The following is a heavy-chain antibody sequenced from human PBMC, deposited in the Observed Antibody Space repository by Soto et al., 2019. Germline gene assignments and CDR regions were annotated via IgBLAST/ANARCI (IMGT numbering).Heavy chain of an antibody. D-gene: IGHD5-12*01. Sequence: GGSLRLSCAASGFTSNNAWMSWVRQAPGKGLEWVGRIKSRPHGGTTDYAAPVKDRFAISRDDSKNTLFLQMSSLKSEDTAVYYCATSVHSSGYDFDSWGQGTLVTVSS. V-gene: IGHV3-15*01. CDR3: ATSVHSSGYDFDS. J-gene: IGHJ4*02. CDR1: GFTSNNAW. CDR2: IKSRPHGGTT.